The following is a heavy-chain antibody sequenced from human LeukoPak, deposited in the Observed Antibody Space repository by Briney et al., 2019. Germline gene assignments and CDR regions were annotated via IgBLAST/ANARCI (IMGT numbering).Heavy chain of an antibody. D-gene: IGHD1-7*01. J-gene: IGHJ5*02. CDR2: INPGGSHT. CDR3: ATRKTGTTWGGWFDP. V-gene: IGHV5-51*01. CDR1: GYSFTSYW. Sequence: GESLKISCKGSGYSFTSYWIALVRQMPGKGLEWMGIINPGGSHTRYSPSFQGQVTISADKSISTAYLQWSSLKASDTAIYYCATRKTGTTWGGWFDPWGQGTLVTVSS.